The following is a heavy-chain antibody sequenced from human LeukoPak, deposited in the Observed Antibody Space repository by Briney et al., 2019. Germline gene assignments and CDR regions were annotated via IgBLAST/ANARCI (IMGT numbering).Heavy chain of an antibody. J-gene: IGHJ4*02. Sequence: SGSGGRTYYADSVKGRFTISRDNSKNTLYLQMNSLRAEDTAVYYCAKVLSSGWFIDYFDYWGQGTLVTVSS. CDR3: AKVLSSGWFIDYFDY. D-gene: IGHD6-19*01. CDR2: SGSGGRT. V-gene: IGHV3-23*01.